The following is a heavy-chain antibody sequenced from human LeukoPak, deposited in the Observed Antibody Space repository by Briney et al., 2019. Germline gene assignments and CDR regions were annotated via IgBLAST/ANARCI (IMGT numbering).Heavy chain of an antibody. CDR3: AKTPYSYGHDPRDY. CDR2: ISYDGSNK. D-gene: IGHD5-18*01. V-gene: IGHV3-30*18. J-gene: IGHJ4*02. CDR1: GFTFSSYG. Sequence: PGGSLRLSCAASGFTFSSYGMHWVRQAPGKGLEWVAVISYDGSNKYYADSVKGRFTISRDNSKNTLYLQMNSLRAEDTAVYYCAKTPYSYGHDPRDYWGQGTLVTVSS.